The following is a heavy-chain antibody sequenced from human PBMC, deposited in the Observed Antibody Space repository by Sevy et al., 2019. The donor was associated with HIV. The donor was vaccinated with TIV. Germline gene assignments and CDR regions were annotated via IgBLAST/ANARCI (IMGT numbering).Heavy chain of an antibody. V-gene: IGHV3-23*01. J-gene: IGHJ4*02. CDR1: GFTFSSYA. D-gene: IGHD3-10*01. CDR3: ASGGSSKRY. Sequence: GGSLRLSCAASGFTFSSYAMSWVRQAPGKGLEWVSVISGGGASTYYADSVKGRFTISRDNAKNSLYLQMNSLRAEDTAVYYCASGGSSKRYWGQGTLVTVSS. CDR2: ISGGGAST.